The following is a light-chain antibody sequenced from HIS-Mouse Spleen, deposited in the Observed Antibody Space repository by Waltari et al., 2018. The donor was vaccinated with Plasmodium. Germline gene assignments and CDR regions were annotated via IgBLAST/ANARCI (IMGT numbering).Light chain of an antibody. Sequence: QSALTQPASVSGSPGQSIPISCTGTSSDVGSYNLFSWYQPHPGKAPKLMIYEGSKRPSGVSNRFSGSKSGNTASLTISGLQAEDEADYYCCSYAGSSSVVFGGGTKLTVL. J-gene: IGLJ2*01. CDR3: CSYAGSSSVV. CDR2: EGS. V-gene: IGLV2-23*01. CDR1: SSDVGSYNL.